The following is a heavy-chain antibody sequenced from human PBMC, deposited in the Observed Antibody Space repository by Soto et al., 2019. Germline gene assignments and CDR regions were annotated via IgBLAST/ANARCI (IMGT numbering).Heavy chain of an antibody. CDR3: VRDSVSLTTFDC. J-gene: IGHJ4*02. CDR1: GGSMNNYC. V-gene: IGHV4-4*07. Sequence: SETLSLTCTVSGGSMNNYCWSWLRQPGANGLEWIGRVHSSGSTDYNPSLTSRITVSVDTSKNQFSLELTSVTAADTGVYFCVRDSVSLTTFDCWGQGTLVTVSS. CDR2: VHSSGST. D-gene: IGHD1-1*01.